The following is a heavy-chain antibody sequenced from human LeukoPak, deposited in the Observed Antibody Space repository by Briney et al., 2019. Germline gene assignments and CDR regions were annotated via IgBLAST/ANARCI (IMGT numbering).Heavy chain of an antibody. J-gene: IGHJ4*02. Sequence: QAGGSLRLSCVASGFTFGKYWMSWVRQAPGKGLEWVANIKLDESEKNYVDSVKGRFTISRDNTKNSLYLQMNSLRVEDTAVFYCARDQYDTWSRRGNFDSWGQGTLVIVSS. CDR2: IKLDESEK. CDR1: GFTFGKYW. CDR3: ARDQYDTWSRRGNFDS. V-gene: IGHV3-7*03. D-gene: IGHD3-3*01.